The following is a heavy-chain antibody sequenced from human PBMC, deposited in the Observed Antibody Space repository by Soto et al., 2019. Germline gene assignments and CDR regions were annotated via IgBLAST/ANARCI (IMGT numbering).Heavy chain of an antibody. D-gene: IGHD2-15*01. J-gene: IGHJ3*02. Sequence: QMQLQESGPGLVKPSGTLSLTCTVSGVSINSANWWTWVRQSPGKGLEWIGEIYHSGSTNFNPSLKSRVNISVDNSKNQFYLELTSVTAADTAVYYCARYCGGGSCYLGAFDIWGQGTMVTVSS. CDR2: IYHSGST. CDR1: GVSINSANW. V-gene: IGHV4-4*02. CDR3: ARYCGGGSCYLGAFDI.